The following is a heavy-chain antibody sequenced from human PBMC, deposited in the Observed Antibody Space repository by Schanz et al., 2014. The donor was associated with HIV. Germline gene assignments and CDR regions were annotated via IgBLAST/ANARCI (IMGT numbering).Heavy chain of an antibody. D-gene: IGHD1-26*01. J-gene: IGHJ4*02. Sequence: QVQLVQSGAEGKKPGASVKVSCKPYGYIFTGHLMHWVRQAPGQGLEWMGWINPNSGATDSAQKFQGRVTMTRDTSISTAFMELSSLRSDDTAVYYCARGLVGGGFWGQGTLVTVSS. CDR1: GYIFTGHL. CDR2: INPNSGAT. CDR3: ARGLVGGGF. V-gene: IGHV1-2*02.